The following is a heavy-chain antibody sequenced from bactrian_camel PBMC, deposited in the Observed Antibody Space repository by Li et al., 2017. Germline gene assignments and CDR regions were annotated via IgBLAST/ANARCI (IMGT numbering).Heavy chain of an antibody. V-gene: IGHV3S55*01. Sequence: HVQLVESGGGSAQAGGSLRLSCVLSESHNVDYCMGWYRQRTGKEREEVAVIDADGGTTYADSVKGRFTISQDNSKRTLYLQMNDLKPEDTAMYYCAADRCYPGWSRSGDEFPYWGRGTQVTVS. CDR2: IDADGGT. D-gene: IGHD1*01. J-gene: IGHJ4*01. CDR1: ESHNVDYC. CDR3: AADRCYPGWSRSGDEFPY.